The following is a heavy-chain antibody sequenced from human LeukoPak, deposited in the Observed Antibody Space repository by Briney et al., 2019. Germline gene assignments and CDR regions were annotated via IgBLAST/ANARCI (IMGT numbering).Heavy chain of an antibody. CDR2: INSDGSST. CDR1: VFTFSIYW. J-gene: IGHJ4*02. Sequence: GWSRRLACAASVFTFSIYWMYWVRQARGKGLVCLSRINSDGSSTSYADSVKGRFTIPRDNAKNTLYLQMNSLRADDTAVYYCARVRLVTGYYSDYWGQGTLVTVSS. D-gene: IGHD3-9*01. CDR3: ARVRLVTGYYSDY. V-gene: IGHV3-74*01.